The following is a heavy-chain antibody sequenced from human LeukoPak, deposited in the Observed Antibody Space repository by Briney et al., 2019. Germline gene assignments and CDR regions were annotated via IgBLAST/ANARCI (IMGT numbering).Heavy chain of an antibody. V-gene: IGHV1-69*05. Sequence: SVKVSCKASGYTFTSYDISWVRQAPGQGLEWMGRIIPIFGTANYAQKFQGRVTITTDESTSTAYMELSSLRSEDTAVYYCANSSWIKYNWFDPWGQGTLVTVSS. J-gene: IGHJ5*02. CDR3: ANSSWIKYNWFDP. D-gene: IGHD6-13*01. CDR2: IIPIFGTA. CDR1: GYTFTSYD.